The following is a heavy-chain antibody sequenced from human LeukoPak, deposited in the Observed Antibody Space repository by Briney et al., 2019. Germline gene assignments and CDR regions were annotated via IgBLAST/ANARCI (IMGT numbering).Heavy chain of an antibody. CDR2: INPSGGST. CDR1: GYTFTSYY. V-gene: IGHV1-46*01. D-gene: IGHD5-24*01. CDR3: ARGGKERRDGYPWPFDY. Sequence: GASVKVSCKASGYTFTSYYMHWVRQAPGQGLEWMGIINPSGGSTSYAQKFQGRVTITADKSTSTAYMELSSLRSEDTAVYYCARGGKERRDGYPWPFDYWGQGTLVTVSS. J-gene: IGHJ4*02.